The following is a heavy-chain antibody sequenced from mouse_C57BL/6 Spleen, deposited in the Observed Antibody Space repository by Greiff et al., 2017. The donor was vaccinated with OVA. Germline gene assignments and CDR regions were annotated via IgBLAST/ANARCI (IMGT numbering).Heavy chain of an antibody. J-gene: IGHJ3*01. CDR2: IDPSDSYT. V-gene: IGHV1-59*01. D-gene: IGHD3-2*02. CDR3: ARRPSDGSGYD. CDR1: GYTFTSYW. Sequence: QVQLQQPGAELVRPGPSVKLSCKASGYTFTSYWMHWVKQRPGQGLEWIGVIDPSDSYTNYNQKFKGKATLTVDTSSSTAYMQLSSLTSEDSAVYYCARRPSDGSGYDWGQGTLVTVSA.